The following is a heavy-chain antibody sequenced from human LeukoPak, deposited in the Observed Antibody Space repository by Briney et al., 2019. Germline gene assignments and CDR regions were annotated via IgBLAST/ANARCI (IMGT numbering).Heavy chain of an antibody. CDR1: GYIFTSYY. Sequence: ASVKVSCKASGYIFTSYYMHWVRQAPGQGLEWMGIINPSGGSTSYAQKFQGRVTMTRDTSTSTVYMELSSLRSEDTAMYYRARDSQYYYDNSGHFDYWGQGTLVTVSS. D-gene: IGHD3-22*01. CDR3: ARDSQYYYDNSGHFDY. J-gene: IGHJ4*02. CDR2: INPSGGST. V-gene: IGHV1-46*01.